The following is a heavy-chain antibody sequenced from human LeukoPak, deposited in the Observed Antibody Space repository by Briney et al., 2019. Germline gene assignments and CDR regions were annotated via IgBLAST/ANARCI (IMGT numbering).Heavy chain of an antibody. J-gene: IGHJ3*02. D-gene: IGHD3-22*01. V-gene: IGHV4-39*07. CDR3: ARQDDSSGYYYFPDAFDI. CDR1: GVSISSGSNY. Sequence: SETLSLTCSVSGVSISSGSNYWGWIRQPPGKTLEWIGSIYSSGSTYYNPSLKSRVTISVDTSKNQFSLKLSSVTAADTAVYYCARQDDSSGYYYFPDAFDIWGQGTMVTVSS. CDR2: IYSSGST.